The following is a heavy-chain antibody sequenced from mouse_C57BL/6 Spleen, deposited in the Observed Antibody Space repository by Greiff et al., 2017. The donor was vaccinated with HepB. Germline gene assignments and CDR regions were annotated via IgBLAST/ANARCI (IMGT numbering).Heavy chain of an antibody. CDR3: ARYPYGSSWDY. V-gene: IGHV1-80*01. Sequence: VKLMESGAELVKPGASVKISCKASGYAFSSYWMNWVKQRPGKGLEWIGQIYPGDGDTNYNGKFKGKATLTADKSSSTAYMQLSSLTSEDSAVYFGARYPYGSSWDYGGQGTTLTVFS. CDR1: GYAFSSYW. D-gene: IGHD1-1*01. CDR2: IYPGDGDT. J-gene: IGHJ2*01.